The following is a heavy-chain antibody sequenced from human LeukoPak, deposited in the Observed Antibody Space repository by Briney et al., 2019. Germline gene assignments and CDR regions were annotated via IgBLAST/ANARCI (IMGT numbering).Heavy chain of an antibody. CDR1: GGSISSYY. V-gene: IGHV4-59*01. Sequence: ETLSLTCTVSGGSISSYYWSWIRQPPGKGLEWIGYIYYSGSTNYNPSLKSRVTISVDTSKNQFSLKLSSVTAADTAVYYCARGNVDTAMVDYWGQGTLVTVSS. J-gene: IGHJ4*02. D-gene: IGHD5-18*01. CDR2: IYYSGST. CDR3: ARGNVDTAMVDY.